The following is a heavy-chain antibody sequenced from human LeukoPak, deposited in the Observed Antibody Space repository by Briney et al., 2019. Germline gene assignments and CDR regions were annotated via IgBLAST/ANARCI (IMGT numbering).Heavy chain of an antibody. V-gene: IGHV1-2*06. CDR2: INPNSGGT. Sequence: ASVKVSCKASGYTFTGYYMHWVRQAPGQGLEWMGRINPNSGGTNYAQKFQGRVTMTRDTSISTAYMELSRLRSDDTAVYYCARISAYCSGGSCHDYWGQGTLVTVSS. D-gene: IGHD2-15*01. CDR3: ARISAYCSGGSCHDY. CDR1: GYTFTGYY. J-gene: IGHJ4*02.